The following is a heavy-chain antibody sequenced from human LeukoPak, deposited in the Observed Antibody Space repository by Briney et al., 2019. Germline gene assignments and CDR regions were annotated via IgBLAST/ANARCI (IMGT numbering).Heavy chain of an antibody. J-gene: IGHJ4*02. CDR1: GYTFTSYG. D-gene: IGHD1-26*01. CDR2: ISAYNGNT. Sequence: GASVKVSCKASGYTFTSYGISWVRQAPGQGLEWMGWISAYNGNTNYAQKLQGRVTMTTDTSTSTAYMELRSLRSDDTAVYYCARSIRGGSYYGDPYYFDYWGQGTLSPSPQ. V-gene: IGHV1-18*01. CDR3: ARSIRGGSYYGDPYYFDY.